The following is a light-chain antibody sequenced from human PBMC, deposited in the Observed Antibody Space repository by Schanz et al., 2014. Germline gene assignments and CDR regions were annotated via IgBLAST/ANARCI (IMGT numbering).Light chain of an antibody. V-gene: IGLV2-14*02. CDR3: SSHTTDTTWL. CDR2: EDS. CDR1: SSDVGSYNL. Sequence: QSALTQPASVSGSPGQSITISCTGTSSDVGSYNLVSWYQQHPGKAPKLMIYEDSKRPSGVSNRFSASKSGNTASLTISGLQAEDEADYYCSSHTTDTTWLFGGGTKLTVL. J-gene: IGLJ3*02.